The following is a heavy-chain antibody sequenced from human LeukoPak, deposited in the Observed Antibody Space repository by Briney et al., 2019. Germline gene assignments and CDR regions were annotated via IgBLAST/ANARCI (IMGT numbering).Heavy chain of an antibody. J-gene: IGHJ4*02. V-gene: IGHV3-7*03. CDR3: ARDILPHDYGDYVEAVTLDY. CDR2: IKEDGSER. Sequence: PGGSLRLSCEGSAFIFSGHWMNWVRQTPGKGLEWVASIKEDGSERQYVDSVKGRFSISRDNTKGSLFLQLNSLRAEDTAVYYCARDILPHDYGDYVEAVTLDYWGQGTLVTVSS. D-gene: IGHD4-17*01. CDR1: AFIFSGHW.